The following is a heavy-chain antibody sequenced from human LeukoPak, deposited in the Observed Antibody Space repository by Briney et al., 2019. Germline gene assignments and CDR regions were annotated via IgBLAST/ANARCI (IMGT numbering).Heavy chain of an antibody. CDR1: GFRFSDYG. J-gene: IGHJ3*02. D-gene: IGHD3-3*01. Sequence: GGSLRLSCVASGFRFSDYGMNWVRQAPGKGPEWVSYIDARSGITYCADSVQGRFTISRDNAKESVFLQMNGLRVDDTAVYYCARTYDFGRGPPGDAFDNWGQGTPVIVSS. V-gene: IGHV3-48*01. CDR2: IDARSGIT. CDR3: ARTYDFGRGPPGDAFDN.